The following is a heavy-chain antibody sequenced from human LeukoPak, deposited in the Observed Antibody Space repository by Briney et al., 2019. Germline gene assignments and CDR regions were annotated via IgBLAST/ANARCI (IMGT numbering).Heavy chain of an antibody. Sequence: PGGSLRLSXAASGFTFSSYAMGWVRQAPGKGLEWVSGISGSGGSTFYADSVKGRFTISRDNSKNTLYLQMNSLRAEDTAVYYCAKDRVAFGGADAFDMWGQGTMVTVSS. CDR2: ISGSGGST. J-gene: IGHJ3*02. CDR1: GFTFSSYA. V-gene: IGHV3-23*01. CDR3: AKDRVAFGGADAFDM. D-gene: IGHD3-16*01.